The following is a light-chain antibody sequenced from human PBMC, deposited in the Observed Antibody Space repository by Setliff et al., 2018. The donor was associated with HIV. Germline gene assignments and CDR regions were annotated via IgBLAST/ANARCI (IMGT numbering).Light chain of an antibody. J-gene: IGLJ2*01. CDR1: SSDVGSYNL. CDR3: CSYGGTTTHVL. V-gene: IGLV2-23*02. Sequence: QPALAQPASVSGSPGQSITISCTGTSSDVGSYNLVSWYQQHPDKAPKLMIYDVTQRPSGVSNRFSGSKSGNTASLTISGLQAEDEADYYCCSYGGTTTHVLFGGGTKGTVL. CDR2: DVT.